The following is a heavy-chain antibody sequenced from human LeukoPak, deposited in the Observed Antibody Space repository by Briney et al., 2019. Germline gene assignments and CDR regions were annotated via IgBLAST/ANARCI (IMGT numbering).Heavy chain of an antibody. CDR3: AKDYGDYVFYFDY. J-gene: IGHJ4*02. V-gene: IGHV3-23*01. CDR1: GFTFSSYA. Sequence: GGSLSLSCAASGFTFSSYAMSWVRQAPGKGLEWVSAISGSGGSTYYADSVKGRFTISRDNSKNTLYLQMNSRRAEDTAVYYCAKDYGDYVFYFDYWGQGTLVTVSS. D-gene: IGHD4-17*01. CDR2: ISGSGGST.